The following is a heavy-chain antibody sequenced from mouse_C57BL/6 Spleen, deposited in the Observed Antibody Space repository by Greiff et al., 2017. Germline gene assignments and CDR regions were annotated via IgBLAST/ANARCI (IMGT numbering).Heavy chain of an antibody. V-gene: IGHV8-12*01. CDR2: IYWDDDK. J-gene: IGHJ2*01. Sequence: QVTLKVSGPGLLQSSQTLSLTCSFSGFSLSTSGMGVSWIRQPSGKGLEWLAHIYWDDDKRYNPSLKSRLTISKETSRNQVFLKITSVDTADTATYYCARRASTMVLDYWGQGTTLTVSS. D-gene: IGHD2-2*01. CDR3: ARRASTMVLDY. CDR1: GFSLSTSGMG.